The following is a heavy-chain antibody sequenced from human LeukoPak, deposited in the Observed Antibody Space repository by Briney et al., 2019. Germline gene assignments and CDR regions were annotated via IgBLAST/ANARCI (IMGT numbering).Heavy chain of an antibody. CDR3: ARGGNSEMWFDP. V-gene: IGHV4-30-2*01. CDR2: IYHSGST. J-gene: IGHJ5*02. CDR1: GGSISSGGYS. Sequence: SETLSLTCAVSGGSISSGGYSWSWIRQPPGKGLEWIGYIYHSGSTYYNPSLKSRVTISVDRSKNQFSLKLSSVTAAYTAVYYCARGGNSEMWFDPWGQGTLVTVSS. D-gene: IGHD4-23*01.